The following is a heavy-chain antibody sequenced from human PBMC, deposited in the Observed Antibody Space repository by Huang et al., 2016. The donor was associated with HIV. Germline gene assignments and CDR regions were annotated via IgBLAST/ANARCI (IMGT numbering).Heavy chain of an antibody. D-gene: IGHD3-22*01. V-gene: IGHV1-69*13. Sequence: QVQLVQSGAEVKKPGSSVQVSCKASGGTFSSYAISGVRQAPGQGLEWMGGIIPILGTANYAQKFQGRVTITADESTSTAYMELSSLRSEDTAVYYCARARGYYDSSVSYYFDYWGQGTLVTVSS. CDR1: GGTFSSYA. J-gene: IGHJ4*02. CDR2: IIPILGTA. CDR3: ARARGYYDSSVSYYFDY.